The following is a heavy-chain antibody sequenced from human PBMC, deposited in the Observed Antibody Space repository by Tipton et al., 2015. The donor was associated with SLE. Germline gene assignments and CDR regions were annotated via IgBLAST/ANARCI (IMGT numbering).Heavy chain of an antibody. J-gene: IGHJ6*03. V-gene: IGHV4-39*07. CDR1: GDSITTYY. CDR2: IYYSGST. CDR3: ARDWCSSTSCYGYYYMDV. D-gene: IGHD2-2*01. Sequence: TLSLTCTVSGDSITTYYWGWIRQPPGKGLEWIGSIYYSGSTYYNPSLKSRVTISVDTSKNQFSLKLSSVTAADTAVYYCARDWCSSTSCYGYYYMDVWGKGTTVTVSS.